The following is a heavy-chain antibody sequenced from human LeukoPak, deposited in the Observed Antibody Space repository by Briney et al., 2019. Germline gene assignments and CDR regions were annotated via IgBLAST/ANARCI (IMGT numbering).Heavy chain of an antibody. J-gene: IGHJ4*02. CDR3: ARSAGGNYFDY. CDR1: GFTFDNYN. V-gene: IGHV3-21*01. D-gene: IGHD2-8*02. CDR2: ISSGTNYI. Sequence: GGSLTLSCAASGFTFDNYNMNWVRQAPGKGLEWVSSISSGTNYIFEADSVKGRFTVTKDTALNSLSLQMNSLRADDTAVYYCARSAGGNYFDYWDQGTLVTVSS.